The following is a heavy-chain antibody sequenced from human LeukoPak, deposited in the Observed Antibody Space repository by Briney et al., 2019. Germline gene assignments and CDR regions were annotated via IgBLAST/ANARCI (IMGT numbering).Heavy chain of an antibody. CDR3: TRDRSLLTLGETYFGLDV. CDR1: GFTFGDYD. D-gene: IGHD3-10*01. J-gene: IGHJ6*02. V-gene: IGHV3-49*04. CDR2: IRSRGYSGTT. Sequence: GGSLRLSCTGSGFTFGDYDLTWVRLAPGKGLEWIGFIRSRGYSGTTTYAASVRGRFTISREDSESIAYLQMNSLQTEDTGTYYCTRDRSLLTLGETYFGLDVWGQGTTVTVSS.